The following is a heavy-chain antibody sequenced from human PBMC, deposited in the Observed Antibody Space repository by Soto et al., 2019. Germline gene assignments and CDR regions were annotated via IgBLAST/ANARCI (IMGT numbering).Heavy chain of an antibody. J-gene: IGHJ6*02. CDR3: AREGSCRSGSCDLSSPEYFGMDF. D-gene: IGHD2-15*01. V-gene: IGHV1-18*01. CDR2: ISTYNGHT. Sequence: WASVKVSCKASGYTFTRYGISWVRQAPGQGLEWMGWISTYNGHTKYAQKFQGRVTMTTDTFTSTAYMELISLTSDDTAVYFCAREGSCRSGSCDLSSPEYFGMDFWSQGTTVTVSS. CDR1: GYTFTRYG.